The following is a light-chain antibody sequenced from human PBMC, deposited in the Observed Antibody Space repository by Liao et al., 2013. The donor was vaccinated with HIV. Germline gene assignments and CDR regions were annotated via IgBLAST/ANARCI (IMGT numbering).Light chain of an antibody. V-gene: IGLV3-21*04. J-gene: IGLJ2*01. CDR3: QVWDTYSGHVV. CDR2: YDS. CDR1: NIGGKS. Sequence: SYELTQPPSMSVAPGKTANITCGGNNIGGKSVHWYQQKPGQAPVLLIYYDSDRPSGIPERFSGSNSGNTATLTISRVEAGDEADYYCQVWDTYSGHVVFGGGTKLTVL.